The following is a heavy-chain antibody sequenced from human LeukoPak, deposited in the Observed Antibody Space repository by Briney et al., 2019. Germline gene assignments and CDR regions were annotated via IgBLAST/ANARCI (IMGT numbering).Heavy chain of an antibody. CDR1: GFTFSSYW. D-gene: IGHD3-9*01. CDR2: INSDGSST. V-gene: IGHV3-74*01. J-gene: IGHJ4*02. Sequence: GGSLRLSCAASGFTFSSYWMHWVRQAPGKGLVWVSRINSDGSSTSYADSVKGRFTISRDNAKNTLYLQMNSLRAEDTAVYYCASHSRSVYYDILTGWGQGTLVTVSS. CDR3: ASHSRSVYYDILTG.